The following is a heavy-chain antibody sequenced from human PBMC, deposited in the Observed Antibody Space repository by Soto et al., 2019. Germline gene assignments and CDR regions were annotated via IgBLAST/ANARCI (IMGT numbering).Heavy chain of an antibody. J-gene: IGHJ4*02. D-gene: IGHD5-12*01. V-gene: IGHV4-39*01. CDR1: GGSISSSSYY. CDR3: ARLTVATIRYFDY. CDR2: IYYSGST. Sequence: PSETLSLTCTVSGGSISSSSYYWGWIRQPPGKGLEWIGSIYYSGSTYYNPSLKSRVTISVDTSKNQFSLKLNSVTAADTAVYYCARLTVATIRYFDYWGQGTLVTVSS.